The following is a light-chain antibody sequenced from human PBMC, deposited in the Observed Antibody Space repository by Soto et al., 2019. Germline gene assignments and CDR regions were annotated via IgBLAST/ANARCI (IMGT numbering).Light chain of an antibody. J-gene: IGKJ1*01. CDR3: QQYKNWPPLT. Sequence: EIVMTQSPAALSVSPGERATLSCRASQSVSDNLAWYQQKPGQAPRLLIFGTSTRATGIPARFSGSGSGTEVTHTISSLQSEDFAVYYCQQYKNWPPLTFGQGTKVEIK. V-gene: IGKV3-15*01. CDR2: GTS. CDR1: QSVSDN.